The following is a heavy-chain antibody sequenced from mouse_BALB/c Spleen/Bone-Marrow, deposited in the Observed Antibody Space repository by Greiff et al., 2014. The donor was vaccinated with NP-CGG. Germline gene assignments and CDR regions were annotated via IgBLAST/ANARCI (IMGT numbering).Heavy chain of an antibody. CDR1: GFNIKDSY. CDR2: IDPAKGNT. J-gene: IGHJ3*01. V-gene: IGHV14-3*02. CDR3: ARNYPFAY. Sequence: EVQLQQSGAGLVKPGASVKLSCTASGFNIKDSYLHWVKQRPEQGLDWIGRIDPAKGNTNYDPKFQGKATITADTSSNTAYLQLSSLTSEDTAVYFCARNYPFAYWGQGTLVTASA. D-gene: IGHD2-1*01.